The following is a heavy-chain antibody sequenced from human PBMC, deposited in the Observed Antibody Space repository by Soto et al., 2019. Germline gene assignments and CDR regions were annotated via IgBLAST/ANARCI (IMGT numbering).Heavy chain of an antibody. Sequence: PVGSLRLSCAASGFTVSSNYMSWVRQAPGKGLEWVSVIYSGGSTYYADSVKGRFTISRDNSKNTLYLQMNSLRAEDTAVYYCARDLSGPYYYYYYMDVWGKGTTVTVSS. D-gene: IGHD3-10*01. CDR1: GFTVSSNY. J-gene: IGHJ6*03. V-gene: IGHV3-66*01. CDR3: ARDLSGPYYYYYYMDV. CDR2: IYSGGST.